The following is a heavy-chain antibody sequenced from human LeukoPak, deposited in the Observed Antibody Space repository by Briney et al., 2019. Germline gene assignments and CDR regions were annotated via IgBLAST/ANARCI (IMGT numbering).Heavy chain of an antibody. Sequence: PGGSLRLSCAASGFTVSSNYMCWVRQPPGRGLDWVSVICTRGMTNDADSVKGRFTISRDASKNTLYLQLNSLRSENTALYYCARGSLYDSQVLDSWGPGTPVTVSS. V-gene: IGHV3-53*01. J-gene: IGHJ4*02. CDR1: GFTVSSNY. CDR3: ARGSLYDSQVLDS. CDR2: ICTRGMT. D-gene: IGHD5/OR15-5a*01.